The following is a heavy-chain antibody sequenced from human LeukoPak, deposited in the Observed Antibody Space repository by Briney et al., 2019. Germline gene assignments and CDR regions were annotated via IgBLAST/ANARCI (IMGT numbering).Heavy chain of an antibody. D-gene: IGHD3-16*01. V-gene: IGHV4-59*08. J-gene: IGHJ4*02. CDR1: GGPISSYY. Sequence: SETLSLTCTVSGGPISSYYWSWIRQPPGKGLEWIGYIYYSGSTNYNPSLKSRVTISVDTSKNQFSLKLSSVTAADTAVYYCARQPYMITFGGVEYYLDYWGQGTLVTVSS. CDR3: ARQPYMITFGGVEYYLDY. CDR2: IYYSGST.